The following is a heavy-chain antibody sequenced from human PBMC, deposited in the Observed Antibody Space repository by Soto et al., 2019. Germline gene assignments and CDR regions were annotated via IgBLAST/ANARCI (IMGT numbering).Heavy chain of an antibody. Sequence: EVQLLESGGGLVQPGGSLRLSCAASGFTFSSFAMSWVRQAPGKGLEWVSTITGSGGNTYFAESVEGRFTISRDNSKDTLYLQMSSLRAEDTAVYSCSKGYGSANFYYMDVWGKGTTVTVSS. V-gene: IGHV3-23*01. CDR2: ITGSGGNT. J-gene: IGHJ6*03. CDR3: SKGYGSANFYYMDV. CDR1: GFTFSSFA. D-gene: IGHD1-26*01.